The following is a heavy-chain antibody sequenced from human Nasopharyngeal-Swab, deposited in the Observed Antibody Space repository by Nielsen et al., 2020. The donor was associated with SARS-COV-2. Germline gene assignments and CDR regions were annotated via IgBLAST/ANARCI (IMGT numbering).Heavy chain of an antibody. Sequence: GGPLRLSCAASGFPFSDYRMNWVSQAPGKGLEWVSYISNRGSIIYYADSVKGRFTISRDNAGTSLSLQMNSLRAEDTAVYYCARFSNKGNRYWFFDLWGRGTLVTVSS. CDR3: ARFSNKGNRYWFFDL. V-gene: IGHV3-48*04. D-gene: IGHD1-14*01. CDR1: GFPFSDYR. J-gene: IGHJ2*01. CDR2: ISNRGSII.